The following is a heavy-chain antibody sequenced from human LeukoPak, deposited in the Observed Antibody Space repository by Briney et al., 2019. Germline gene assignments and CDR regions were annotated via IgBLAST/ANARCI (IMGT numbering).Heavy chain of an antibody. V-gene: IGHV3-23*01. CDR2: ISGSGDST. CDR1: GFTFSNYA. J-gene: IGHJ4*02. Sequence: GGSLRLSCAASGFTFSNYAMRWVRQAPGKGLEWVSGISGSGDSTYYADSVKGRFTISRDNSKNTLYLQMNSLRAEDTAVYYCAKGSGSYGQDLYSWGQGTLFTVAS. CDR3: AKGSGSYGQDLYS. D-gene: IGHD3-3*01.